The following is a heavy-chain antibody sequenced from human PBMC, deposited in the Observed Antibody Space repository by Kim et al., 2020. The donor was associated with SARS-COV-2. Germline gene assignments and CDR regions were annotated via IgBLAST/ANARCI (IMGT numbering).Heavy chain of an antibody. CDR2: IIDIGDAT. D-gene: IGHD6-19*01. J-gene: IGHJ4*02. CDR3: ARGAAVADTYYFTS. Sequence: GGSLRLSCAASGFTFSTYAMSWVRQAPGKGLEWVSSIIDIGDATYYADSVRGRFTISRDNSKKTLFLQINSLRGDDTAIYYCARGAAVADTYYFTSWGQGTLVTVSS. V-gene: IGHV3-23*01. CDR1: GFTFSTYA.